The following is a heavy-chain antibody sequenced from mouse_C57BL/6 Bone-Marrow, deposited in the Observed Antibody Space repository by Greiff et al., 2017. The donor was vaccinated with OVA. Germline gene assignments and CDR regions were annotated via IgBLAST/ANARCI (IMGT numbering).Heavy chain of an antibody. Sequence: VQVVESGAELVKPGASVKLSCKASGYTFTEYTIHWVKQRSGQGLEWIGWFYPGSGSIKYNEKFKDKATLTADKSSSTVYMELSRLTSEDSAVYFCARHEYGSSPFAYWGQGTLVTVSA. V-gene: IGHV1-62-2*01. CDR2: FYPGSGSI. D-gene: IGHD1-1*01. CDR1: GYTFTEYT. CDR3: ARHEYGSSPFAY. J-gene: IGHJ3*01.